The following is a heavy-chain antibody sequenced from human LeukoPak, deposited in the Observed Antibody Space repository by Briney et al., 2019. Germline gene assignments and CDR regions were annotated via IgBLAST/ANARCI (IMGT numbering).Heavy chain of an antibody. CDR2: MYPNSGNT. V-gene: IGHV1-8*01. Sequence: ASVKVSCKASGYTFTSYDINWVRQATGQGLEWMGWMYPNSGNTGYAQKFQGRVTMTRNTSISTAYMELSSLRSEDTAVYYCARQKLEYQLLPPYYYYYMDVWGKGTTVTVSS. D-gene: IGHD2-2*01. CDR3: ARQKLEYQLLPPYYYYYMDV. CDR1: GYTFTSYD. J-gene: IGHJ6*03.